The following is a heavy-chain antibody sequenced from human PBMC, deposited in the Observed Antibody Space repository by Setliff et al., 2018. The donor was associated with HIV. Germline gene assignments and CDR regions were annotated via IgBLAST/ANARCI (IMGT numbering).Heavy chain of an antibody. CDR2: IYHSGFT. V-gene: IGHV4-38-2*02. CDR1: GYSISSGYY. D-gene: IGHD6-13*01. J-gene: IGHJ3*02. CDR3: TRRINLAAAGGPLDM. Sequence: SETLSLTCTVSGYSISSGYYWGWIRLPPGKGLEWIGDIYHSGFTIYNPSLKSRVTLSLDTSKNQFSLKLSSVTAADTAIYFCTRRINLAAAGGPLDMWGPGTVVTVS.